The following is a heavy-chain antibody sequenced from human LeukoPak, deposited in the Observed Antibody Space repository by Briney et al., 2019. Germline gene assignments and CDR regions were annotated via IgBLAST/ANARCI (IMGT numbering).Heavy chain of an antibody. D-gene: IGHD2-2*01. Sequence: HPETLSLTCAVYGGSFSGYYWSWIRQPPGKGLEWIGEINHSGSTNYKPSLKSRVTISVDTSKNQFSLKLSSVTAADTAVYYCARQYCSSTSCAFDYWGQGTLVTASS. J-gene: IGHJ4*02. CDR1: GGSFSGYY. CDR3: ARQYCSSTSCAFDY. V-gene: IGHV4-34*01. CDR2: INHSGST.